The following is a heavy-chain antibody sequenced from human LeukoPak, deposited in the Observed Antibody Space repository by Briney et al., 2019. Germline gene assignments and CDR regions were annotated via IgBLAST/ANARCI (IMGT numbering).Heavy chain of an antibody. CDR1: GFTFSSYS. D-gene: IGHD1-26*01. Sequence: GGSLRLSCAASGFTFSSYSMNWVRQAPGKGLEGVSYISSSSSTIYYADSVKGRFTISRDNPKNSLYLQMNSLRDEATAVYYCARDSARGRWGPNWFDPWGQGTLVTVSS. J-gene: IGHJ5*02. CDR2: ISSSSSTI. CDR3: ARDSARGRWGPNWFDP. V-gene: IGHV3-48*02.